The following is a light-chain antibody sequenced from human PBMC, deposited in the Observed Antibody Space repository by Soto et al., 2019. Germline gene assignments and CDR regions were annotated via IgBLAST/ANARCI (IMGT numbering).Light chain of an antibody. J-gene: IGKJ5*01. V-gene: IGKV3D-20*02. CDR1: ESVVSSY. Sequence: EIVLTQSPGTLSLSPGERATLSCRATESVVSSYLAWYQLKPGQAPRLLIYGASSRATGIPDRFSGSGSGTDFTLTISRLEPDDFAVYYCQQRSSWPRITFGQGTRLEIK. CDR2: GAS. CDR3: QQRSSWPRIT.